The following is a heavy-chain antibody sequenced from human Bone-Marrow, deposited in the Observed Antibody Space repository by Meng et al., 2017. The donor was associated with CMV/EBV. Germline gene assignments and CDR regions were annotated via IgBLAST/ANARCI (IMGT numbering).Heavy chain of an antibody. CDR1: GGTFSSYA. D-gene: IGHD3-3*01. J-gene: IGHJ6*01. CDR3: ASPFWSCYYYGMDV. CDR2: IIHIFGTA. V-gene: IGHV1-69*05. Sequence: SVKVSCKASGGTFSSYAISWVRQAPGQGLEWIGGIIHIFGTANYAQKLQGRVTMTTDTSTSTAYMELRSLRSDDTAVYYCASPFWSCYYYGMDVWGQGNTVTVYS.